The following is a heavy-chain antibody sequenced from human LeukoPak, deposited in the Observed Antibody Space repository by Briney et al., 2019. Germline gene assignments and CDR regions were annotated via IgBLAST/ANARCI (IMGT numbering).Heavy chain of an antibody. CDR2: INPSGGST. J-gene: IGHJ4*02. D-gene: IGHD3-9*01. V-gene: IGHV1-46*01. CDR1: GYTFTRYY. Sequence: ASVKVSCKASGYTFTRYYMHWVRQAPGQGLEWMGIINPSGGSTNYAQKFQGRVTMARNTSISTAYMELSSLRSEDTAVYYCARRNQVLRYFDWLLKEPSFDYWGQGTLVTVSS. CDR3: ARRNQVLRYFDWLLKEPSFDY.